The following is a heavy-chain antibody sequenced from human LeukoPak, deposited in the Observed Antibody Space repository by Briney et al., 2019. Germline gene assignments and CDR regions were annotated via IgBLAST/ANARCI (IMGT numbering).Heavy chain of an antibody. CDR2: IYYSGST. CDR3: AGGVGIAVPSGY. J-gene: IGHJ4*02. CDR1: GGSISSYY. D-gene: IGHD6-19*01. V-gene: IGHV4-59*01. Sequence: PSETLSLTCTVSGGSISSYYWSWIRQPPGKGLEWIGYIYYSGSTNYNPSLKSRVTISVDTSKNQFSLKLSSVTAADTAVYYCAGGVGIAVPSGYWGQGTLVTVSS.